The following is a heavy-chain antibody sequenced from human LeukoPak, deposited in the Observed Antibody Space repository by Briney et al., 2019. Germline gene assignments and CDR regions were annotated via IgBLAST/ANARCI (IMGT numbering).Heavy chain of an antibody. CDR3: ARVRIMITFGGVIAKEYFDY. CDR1: GGSFSGYY. V-gene: IGHV4-34*01. D-gene: IGHD3-16*02. J-gene: IGHJ4*02. Sequence: PSETLSLTCAVYGGSFSGYYWSWIRQPPGKGLEWIGEINHSGSTNYNPSLKSRVTISVDTSKNQFSLKLSSVTAADTAVYYCARVRIMITFGGVIAKEYFDYWGQGTLVTVSS. CDR2: INHSGST.